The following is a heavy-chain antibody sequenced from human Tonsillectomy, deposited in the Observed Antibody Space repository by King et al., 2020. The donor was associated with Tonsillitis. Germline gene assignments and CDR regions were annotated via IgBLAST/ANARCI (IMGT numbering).Heavy chain of an antibody. CDR2: IIPIFGTA. D-gene: IGHD4-17*01. CDR3: ASVALNDYGDLGWFDP. J-gene: IGHJ5*02. Sequence: VQLVESGAEVKKPGSSVKVSCTASGGTFSSYAISWVRQAPGQGLEWMGGIIPIFGTANYAQKFQGRVTITADESTSTAYMELSSLRSEDTAVYYCASVALNDYGDLGWFDPWGLGTLVTVSS. CDR1: GGTFSSYA. V-gene: IGHV1-69*01.